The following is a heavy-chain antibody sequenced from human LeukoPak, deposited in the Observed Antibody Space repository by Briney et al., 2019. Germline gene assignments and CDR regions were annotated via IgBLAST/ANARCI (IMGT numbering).Heavy chain of an antibody. D-gene: IGHD1-26*01. Sequence: GGSLRLSCAASGFTFSSHGMSWVRQAPGKGLEWVSATSGSGSSTYYADSVKGRFTISRENSRNTLYLQMNSLRVEDTAVYYCAKRGTGGSRTGDFDHWGQGTLVTVSS. CDR3: AKRGTGGSRTGDFDH. CDR1: GFTFSSHG. J-gene: IGHJ4*02. CDR2: TSGSGSST. V-gene: IGHV3-23*01.